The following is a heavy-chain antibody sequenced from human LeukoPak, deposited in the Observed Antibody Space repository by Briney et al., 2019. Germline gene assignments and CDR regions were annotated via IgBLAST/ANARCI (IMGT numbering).Heavy chain of an antibody. CDR2: ISGSGGST. CDR3: ARGAGSGWGGYNWFDP. CDR1: GFTFSSYA. D-gene: IGHD6-19*01. V-gene: IGHV3-23*01. Sequence: GGSLRLSCAASGFTFSSYAMSWVRQAPGKGLEWVSAISGSGGSTYYADSVKGRFTISRDNAKNSLYLQMNSLRAEDTAVYYCARGAGSGWGGYNWFDPWGQGTLVTVSS. J-gene: IGHJ5*02.